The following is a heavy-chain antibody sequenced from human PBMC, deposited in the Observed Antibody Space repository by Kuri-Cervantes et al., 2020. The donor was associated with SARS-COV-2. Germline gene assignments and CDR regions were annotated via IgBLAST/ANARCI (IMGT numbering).Heavy chain of an antibody. D-gene: IGHD3-22*01. CDR1: GYTFTGYY. V-gene: IGHV1-2*06. CDR3: AQLQFGDYYDSSGYPDAFDI. J-gene: IGHJ3*02. CDR2: INPNSGST. Sequence: ASVKVSCKASGYTFTGYYMHWVRQAPGQGLEWMGRINPNSGSTNYAQKFQGRVTMTRDTSISTAYMELSRLRSDDTAVYYCAQLQFGDYYDSSGYPDAFDIWGQGTMVTVSS.